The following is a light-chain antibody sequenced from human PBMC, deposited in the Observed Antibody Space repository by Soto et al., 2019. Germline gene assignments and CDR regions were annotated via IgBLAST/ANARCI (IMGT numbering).Light chain of an antibody. CDR2: DVS. V-gene: IGLV2-14*01. CDR3: SSYTSSSTLVL. CDR1: SSDVGGYNY. J-gene: IGLJ2*01. Sequence: QPASVSGSPGQSITISCTGTSSDVGGYNYVSWYQQHPGKAPKLMIYDVSSRPSGVSNRFSGSKSGNTASLTISGLQAEDEADYYCSSYTSSSTLVLFGGGTKLTVL.